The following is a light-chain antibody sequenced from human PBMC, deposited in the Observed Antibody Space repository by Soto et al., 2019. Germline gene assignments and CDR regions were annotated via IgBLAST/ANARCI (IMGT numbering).Light chain of an antibody. CDR1: SSDDGGYNY. V-gene: IGLV2-8*01. CDR2: EVN. Sequence: QSALTQPPSASGSLGQSVTISCTGTSSDDGGYNYVSWYQQHPGKAPKVMIYEVNKRPSWVPDRFSGSKSGNTASLTFSGLQAEDEADYYCSSYAGSNNWVFGGGTKLTVL. J-gene: IGLJ3*02. CDR3: SSYAGSNNWV.